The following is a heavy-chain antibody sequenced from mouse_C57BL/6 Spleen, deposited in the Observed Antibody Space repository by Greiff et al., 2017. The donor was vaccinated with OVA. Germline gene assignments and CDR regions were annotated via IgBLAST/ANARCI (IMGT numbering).Heavy chain of an antibody. CDR3: ARWGSSLYAMDY. CDR2: INPNNGGT. CDR1: GYTFTDYY. J-gene: IGHJ4*01. Sequence: VQLQQSGPELVKPGASVKISCKASGYTFTDYYMNWVKQSHGKSLEWIGDINPNNGGTSYNQKFKGKATLTVDKSSSTAYMELRSLTSEDSAVYYCARWGSSLYAMDYWGQGTSVTVSS. V-gene: IGHV1-26*01. D-gene: IGHD1-1*01.